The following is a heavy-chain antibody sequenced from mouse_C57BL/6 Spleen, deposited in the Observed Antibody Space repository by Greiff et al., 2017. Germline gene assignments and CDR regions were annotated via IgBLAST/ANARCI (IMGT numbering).Heavy chain of an antibody. V-gene: IGHV1-82*01. D-gene: IGHD1-1*01. CDR2: IYPGDGDT. J-gene: IGHJ3*01. Sequence: QVQLKQSGPELVKPGASVKISCKASGYAFSNSWMNWVKQRPGQGLEWIGRIYPGDGDTNYNGKFKGKATLTADKSSSTAYMQLSSLTSEDSAVYFCASAYYGSSYEGAYGGQGTLVTVSA. CDR1: GYAFSNSW. CDR3: ASAYYGSSYEGAY.